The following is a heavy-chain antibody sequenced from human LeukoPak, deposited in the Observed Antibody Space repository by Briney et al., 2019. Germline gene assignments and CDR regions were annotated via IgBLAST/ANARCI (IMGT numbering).Heavy chain of an antibody. D-gene: IGHD2-15*01. J-gene: IGHJ3*02. Sequence: GGSLRLSXAASGFTFSSYGMHWVRQAPGKGLEWVAFIRYDGSNKYYADSVKGRFTISRDNSKNTLYLQMNSLRAEGTAVYYCAKDRGLLRTLGAFDIWGQGTMVTVSS. CDR2: IRYDGSNK. CDR3: AKDRGLLRTLGAFDI. CDR1: GFTFSSYG. V-gene: IGHV3-30*02.